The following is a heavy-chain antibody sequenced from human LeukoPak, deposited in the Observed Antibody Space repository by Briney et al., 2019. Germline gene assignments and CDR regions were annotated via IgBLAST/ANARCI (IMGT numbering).Heavy chain of an antibody. V-gene: IGHV5-51*01. CDR3: ARARDNSWSYFDY. Sequence: GESLMITCKGSRYSFTSYWIGWVRQMPGKGLEWMGIIYPGDSDTRDNPSFQGQVTISADKSISTAYLQWSSLKASDTAMYYCARARDNSWSYFDYWGQGTLVTVSS. D-gene: IGHD6-13*01. CDR1: RYSFTSYW. CDR2: IYPGDSDT. J-gene: IGHJ4*02.